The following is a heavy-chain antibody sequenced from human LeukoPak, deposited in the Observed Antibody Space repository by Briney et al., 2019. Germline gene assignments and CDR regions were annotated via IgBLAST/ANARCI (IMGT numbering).Heavy chain of an antibody. J-gene: IGHJ4*02. CDR3: ARGTAMVESGFDY. V-gene: IGHV4-59*01. CDR1: GVSISSYY. D-gene: IGHD5-18*01. Sequence: SETLSLTCTVSGVSISSYYWSWIRQPPGKGLEWIGYIYYSGSTNYNPSLKSRVTISVDTSKNQFSLKLSSVTAADTAVYYCARGTAMVESGFDYWGQGTLVTVSS. CDR2: IYYSGST.